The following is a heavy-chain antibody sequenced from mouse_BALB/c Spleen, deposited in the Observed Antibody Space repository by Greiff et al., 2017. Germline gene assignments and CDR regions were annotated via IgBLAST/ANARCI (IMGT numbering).Heavy chain of an antibody. Sequence: EVQVVESGGGLVQPGGSLKLSCAASGFTFSSYTMSWVRQTPEKRLEWVAYISNGGGSTYYPDTVKGRFTISRDNAKNTLYLQMSSLKSEDTAMYYCARRGYDLGHWYFDVWGAGTTVTVSS. V-gene: IGHV5-12-2*01. D-gene: IGHD2-10*02. CDR3: ARRGYDLGHWYFDV. CDR1: GFTFSSYT. CDR2: ISNGGGST. J-gene: IGHJ1*01.